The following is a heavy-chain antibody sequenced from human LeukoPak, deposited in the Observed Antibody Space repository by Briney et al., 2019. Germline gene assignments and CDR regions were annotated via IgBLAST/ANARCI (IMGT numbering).Heavy chain of an antibody. V-gene: IGHV3-30*02. CDR3: AKNAHGEFDP. D-gene: IGHD2-21*01. CDR2: IRYDGSNK. CDR1: GFSFDSYG. Sequence: GGSLRLSCAASGFSFDSYGMHWVRQAPGKGLEWVAFIRYDGSNKYYADSVTGRFSISRDNSKQTLYLQMNSLRVEDTAVYYCAKNAHGEFDPWGQGTLVTVSS. J-gene: IGHJ5*02.